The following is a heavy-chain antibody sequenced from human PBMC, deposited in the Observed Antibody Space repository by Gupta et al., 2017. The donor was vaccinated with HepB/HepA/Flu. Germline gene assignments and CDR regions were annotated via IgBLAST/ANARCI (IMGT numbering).Heavy chain of an antibody. Sequence: QVQLVQSGAEVKKPGASVKVSCKASGYTFNGYYMHWQRQATGPGLAWMGWINPNSGGTNYAQKFQGRATMTRDTSISTAYMELSRLRSDDTAVYYCARELKGSVGATQAIYYYYYYMDVWGKGTTVTVSS. CDR1: GYTFNGYY. J-gene: IGHJ6*03. CDR3: ARELKGSVGATQAIYYYYYYMDV. CDR2: INPNSGGT. D-gene: IGHD1-26*01. V-gene: IGHV1-2*02.